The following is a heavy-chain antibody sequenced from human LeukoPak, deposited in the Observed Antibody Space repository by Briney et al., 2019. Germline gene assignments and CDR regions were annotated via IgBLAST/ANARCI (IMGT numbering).Heavy chain of an antibody. D-gene: IGHD1-1*01. CDR2: INHSGST. CDR1: GGSFSGYY. V-gene: IGHV4-34*01. CDR3: ARGRSQLTRFDY. Sequence: SETLSLTCAVYGGSFSGYYWSWIRQAPGKGLEWIGEINHSGSTNYNTSLKSPVTISVDTSKNQFSLKLSSVTAADTAVYYCARGRSQLTRFDYWGQGTLVTVSS. J-gene: IGHJ4*02.